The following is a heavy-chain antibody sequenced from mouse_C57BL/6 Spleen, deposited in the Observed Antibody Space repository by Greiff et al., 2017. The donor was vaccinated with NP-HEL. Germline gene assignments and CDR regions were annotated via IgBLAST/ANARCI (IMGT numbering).Heavy chain of an antibody. Sequence: VQLQQSGAELVRPGASVTLSCKASGYTFTDYEMHWVKQTPVHGLEWIGAIDPETGGTASNQKFKGKAILTADKSSSTAYMELRSLTSEDSAVYYCTRSTVVPPYAMDYWGQGTSVTVSS. D-gene: IGHD1-1*01. J-gene: IGHJ4*01. CDR3: TRSTVVPPYAMDY. CDR1: GYTFTDYE. CDR2: IDPETGGT. V-gene: IGHV1-15*01.